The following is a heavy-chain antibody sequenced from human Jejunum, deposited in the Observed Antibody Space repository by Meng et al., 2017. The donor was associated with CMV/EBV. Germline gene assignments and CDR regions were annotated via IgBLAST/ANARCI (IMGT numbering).Heavy chain of an antibody. Sequence: GDLVSSNRAAWNRIRQSPSRGLEWLGRTYFRSTWSNDYAISVKSRITINPDTSKNQFSLHLTSLTPEDTAVYYCVRSSTTGGFEPWGQGTLVTVSS. V-gene: IGHV6-1*01. CDR3: VRSSTTGGFEP. CDR1: GDLVSSNRAA. CDR2: TYFRSTWSN. D-gene: IGHD1-1*01. J-gene: IGHJ5*02.